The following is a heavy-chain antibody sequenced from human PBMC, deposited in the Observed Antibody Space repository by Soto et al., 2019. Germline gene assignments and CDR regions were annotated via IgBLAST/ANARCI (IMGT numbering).Heavy chain of an antibody. Sequence: SETLSLTCTVSGGSISSSSYYWGWIRQPPGKGLEWIGSIYYSGSTYYNPSLKSRVTISVDTPKNQFSLKLSSVTAADTAVYYCASNFNESVSDAFDIWGQGTMVTVSS. CDR3: ASNFNESVSDAFDI. CDR1: GGSISSSSYY. CDR2: IYYSGST. V-gene: IGHV4-39*01. J-gene: IGHJ3*02. D-gene: IGHD1-1*01.